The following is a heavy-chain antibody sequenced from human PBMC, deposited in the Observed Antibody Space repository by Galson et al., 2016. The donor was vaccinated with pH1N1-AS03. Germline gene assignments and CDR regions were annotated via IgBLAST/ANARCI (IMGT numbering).Heavy chain of an antibody. D-gene: IGHD3-10*01. CDR2: IRASSETT. Sequence: SLRLSCAASGFLFRNYAMTWVRQAPGKGLEWVSAIRASSETTYYADSVKGRFMISRDNSKNTLYLHMSSLRADETAVYYCAKDLEYGSGTLGPNDAFDIWGQGTMVSVSS. CDR1: GFLFRNYA. J-gene: IGHJ3*02. CDR3: AKDLEYGSGTLGPNDAFDI. V-gene: IGHV3-23*01.